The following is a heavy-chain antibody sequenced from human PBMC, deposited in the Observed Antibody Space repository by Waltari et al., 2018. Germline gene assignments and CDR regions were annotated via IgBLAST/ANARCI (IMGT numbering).Heavy chain of an antibody. CDR2: IWYDGSNK. CDR3: ARGRDYYDSSGPKYFQH. V-gene: IGHV3-33*01. Sequence: QVQLVESGGGVVQPGRSLRLSCAASGFTFSSYGMHGVRQAPGKGLEWVAVIWYDGSNKYYADSVKGRFTISRDNSKNTLYLQMNSLRAEDTAVYYCARGRDYYDSSGPKYFQHWGQGTLVTVSS. CDR1: GFTFSSYG. J-gene: IGHJ1*01. D-gene: IGHD3-22*01.